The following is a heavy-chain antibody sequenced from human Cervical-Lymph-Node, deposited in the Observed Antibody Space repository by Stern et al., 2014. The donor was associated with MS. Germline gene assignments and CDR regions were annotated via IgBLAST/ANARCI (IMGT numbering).Heavy chain of an antibody. V-gene: IGHV1-46*01. D-gene: IGHD1-26*01. J-gene: IGHJ4*02. Sequence: QVQLVPSGAEMEQPGASVKVSCKASGYTFTSYYIHWVRPAPGPGLEWLGIIDHSGVGTNYAQNFQGRVTMTSDTSTSTVYMELSSLRSEDTAVYYCARRTAVGTTASLDYWGQGTLVTVSS. CDR2: IDHSGVGT. CDR3: ARRTAVGTTASLDY. CDR1: GYTFTSYY.